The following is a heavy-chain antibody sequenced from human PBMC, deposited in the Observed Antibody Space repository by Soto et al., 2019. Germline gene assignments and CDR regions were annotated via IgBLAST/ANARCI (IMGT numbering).Heavy chain of an antibody. Sequence: PSETLSLTCTVSGGSISSGGYYWSWIRQHPGKGLEWIGYIYYSGSTNYNPSLKSRVTISVDTSKNQFSLKLSSVTAADTAVYYCATTVAGHFDYWGQGTLVTVSS. V-gene: IGHV4-61*08. CDR3: ATTVAGHFDY. J-gene: IGHJ4*02. CDR1: GGSISSGGYY. CDR2: IYYSGST. D-gene: IGHD6-19*01.